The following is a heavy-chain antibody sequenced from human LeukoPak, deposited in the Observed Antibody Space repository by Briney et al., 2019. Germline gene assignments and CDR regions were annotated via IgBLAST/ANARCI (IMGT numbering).Heavy chain of an antibody. CDR1: GFTFSSYA. Sequence: GGSLRLSCAASGFTFSSYAMSWVRQAPGKGLEWVSAISGSGGSTYYADSVKGRFTISRDNSKNTLYLQMNSLRAEDTAVYYCARDLGLLEIQLWFDYWGQGTLVTVSS. CDR3: ARDLGLLEIQLWFDY. J-gene: IGHJ4*02. D-gene: IGHD5-18*01. V-gene: IGHV3-23*01. CDR2: ISGSGGST.